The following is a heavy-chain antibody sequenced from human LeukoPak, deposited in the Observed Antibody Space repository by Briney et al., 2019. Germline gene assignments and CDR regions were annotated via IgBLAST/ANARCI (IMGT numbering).Heavy chain of an antibody. Sequence: GGSLRLSCTASGLTFSTSGFKWVRQAPGKGLEWVASIGPTGSDRYHADSIKGRFTISRDNANNFLYLQMNSLRAEDTAVYYCATETNGRHYDYWGQGTLLTVSS. V-gene: IGHV3-21*06. J-gene: IGHJ4*02. CDR2: IGPTGSDR. D-gene: IGHD1-14*01. CDR1: GLTFSTSG. CDR3: ATETNGRHYDY.